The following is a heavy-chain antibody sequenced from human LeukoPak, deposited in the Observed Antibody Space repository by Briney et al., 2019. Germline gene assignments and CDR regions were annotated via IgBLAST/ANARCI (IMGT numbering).Heavy chain of an antibody. J-gene: IGHJ6*03. CDR1: GFTFSSYG. CDR2: IRYDGSNK. V-gene: IGHV3-30*02. CDR3: AKTGYSYGSKYYYYYYMDV. D-gene: IGHD5-18*01. Sequence: GGSLRLSCAASGFTFSSYGMHWVRQAPGKGLEWVAFIRYDGSNKYYADSVKGRFTISRDNSKNTLYLQMNSLRAEDTAVYYCAKTGYSYGSKYYYYYYMDVWGKGTTVTISS.